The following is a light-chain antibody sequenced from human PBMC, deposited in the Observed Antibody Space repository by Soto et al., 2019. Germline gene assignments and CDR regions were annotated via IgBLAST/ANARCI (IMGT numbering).Light chain of an antibody. Sequence: EIVMRQSPATLSVSPGERATLSCRASQSVSSNLAWYQQKPGQAPRLLIYGASTRATGIPARISGSGSGAEFTLTISSLQSEDFAVYYCQQYNNWPLTFGGGTKVEIK. CDR1: QSVSSN. V-gene: IGKV3-15*01. J-gene: IGKJ4*01. CDR3: QQYNNWPLT. CDR2: GAS.